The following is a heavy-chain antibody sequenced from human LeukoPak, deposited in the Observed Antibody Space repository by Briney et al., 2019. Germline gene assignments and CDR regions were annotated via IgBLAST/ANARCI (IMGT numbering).Heavy chain of an antibody. J-gene: IGHJ4*02. V-gene: IGHV1-69*06. Sequence: SVKVSCKASGGTFSSYAISWVRQAPGQGLEWMGGIIPIFGTANYAQKFQGRVTITADKSTSTAYMELSSLRSEDTAVYYCARSPYYDFWSGYYTDFDYWGQGTLVTVSS. CDR2: IIPIFGTA. CDR1: GGTFSSYA. CDR3: ARSPYYDFWSGYYTDFDY. D-gene: IGHD3-3*01.